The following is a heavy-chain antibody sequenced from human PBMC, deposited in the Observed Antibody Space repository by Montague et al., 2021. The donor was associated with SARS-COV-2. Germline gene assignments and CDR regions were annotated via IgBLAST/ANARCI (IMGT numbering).Heavy chain of an antibody. CDR3: ARSAWGGYRDASDV. D-gene: IGHD3-16*02. CDR2: ISYDGSNK. J-gene: IGHJ3*01. Sequence: SLRLSCEASGFTFSSYAMHWVRQAPGKGLEWVAVISYDGSNKYYADSVKGRFTISRDNSKNTLYLQMNSLRAEDTAVYYCARSAWGGYRDASDVWGQGTMVTVSS. V-gene: IGHV3-30-3*01. CDR1: GFTFSSYA.